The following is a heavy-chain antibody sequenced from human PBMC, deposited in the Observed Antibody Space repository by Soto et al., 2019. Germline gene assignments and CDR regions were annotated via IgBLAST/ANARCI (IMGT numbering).Heavy chain of an antibody. CDR2: ISYDGSNK. V-gene: IGHV3-30*18. CDR1: GFTFSSYG. CDR3: ANDLPVGELVWSPPDY. Sequence: QVQLVESGGGVVQPGRSLRLSCAASGFTFSSYGMHWVRQAPGKGLEWVAVISYDGSNKYYADSVKGRFTISRDNSKNTLYLQMNSLRAEDTAVYYCANDLPVGELVWSPPDYWGQGTLVTVSS. D-gene: IGHD3-10*01. J-gene: IGHJ4*02.